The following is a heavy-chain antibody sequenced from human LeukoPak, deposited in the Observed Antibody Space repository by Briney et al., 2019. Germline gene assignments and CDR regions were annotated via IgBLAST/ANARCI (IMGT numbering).Heavy chain of an antibody. J-gene: IGHJ6*03. Sequence: SVKVSCKASGGSFNSYAINWVRQAPGQGLEWMGGIIPIFGTANYAQKFQGRVTMTSDMSTSTVYMELSSLRSEDTAVYYCARSSGYYSSLFYMHVWGKGTTVTVSS. D-gene: IGHD3-22*01. CDR1: GGSFNSYA. V-gene: IGHV1-69*05. CDR2: IIPIFGTA. CDR3: ARSSGYYSSLFYMHV.